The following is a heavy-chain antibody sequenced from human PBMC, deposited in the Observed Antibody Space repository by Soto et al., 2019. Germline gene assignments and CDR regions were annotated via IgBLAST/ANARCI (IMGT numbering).Heavy chain of an antibody. Sequence: SVKVSCKASGGTFSSYAISWVRQAPGQGLEWMGGIIPIFGTANYAQKFQGRVTITADESTSTAYMELSSLRSEDTAVYYCARRXTIGYCSSTSCLYYFDYWGQGTLVTVSS. J-gene: IGHJ4*02. CDR2: IIPIFGTA. D-gene: IGHD2-2*01. CDR1: GGTFSSYA. CDR3: ARRXTIGYCSSTSCLYYFDY. V-gene: IGHV1-69*13.